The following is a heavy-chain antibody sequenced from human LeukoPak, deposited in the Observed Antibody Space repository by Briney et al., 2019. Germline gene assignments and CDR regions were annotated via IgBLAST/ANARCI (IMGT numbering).Heavy chain of an antibody. V-gene: IGHV3-21*01. CDR1: GFTFSSYS. CDR2: ISSSSYI. J-gene: IGHJ4*02. CDR3: AREVVDTAIDY. D-gene: IGHD5-18*01. Sequence: GGSLRLSCAASGFTFSSYSMNWVRQAPGKGLEWVSSISSSSYIYYADSVKGRFTISRDNAKNSLYLQMNSLRAEDTAVYYCAREVVDTAIDYWGQETLVTVSS.